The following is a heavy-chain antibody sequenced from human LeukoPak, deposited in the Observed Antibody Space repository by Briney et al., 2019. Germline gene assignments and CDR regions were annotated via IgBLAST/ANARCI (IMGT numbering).Heavy chain of an antibody. V-gene: IGHV4-59*01. CDR3: ARVPYGGSASLFDY. CDR1: GGSISSYY. CDR2: IYSSGGT. D-gene: IGHD6-6*01. J-gene: IGHJ4*02. Sequence: PETLSLTCTASGGSISSYYWSWLRQPPGKGLEWIGYIYSSGGTNYNPSLKSRVTISVDTSKNQFSLKLSSVTAADTAYYYCARVPYGGSASLFDYWGQGTLVTVSS.